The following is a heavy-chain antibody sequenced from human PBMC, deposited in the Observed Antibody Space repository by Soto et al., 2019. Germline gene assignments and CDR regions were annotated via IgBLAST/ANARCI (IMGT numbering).Heavy chain of an antibody. V-gene: IGHV1-18*01. Sequence: GASVKVSCKASGYTFTGYGISWVRQAPGQGLEWMGWISAYNGNTNYAQKLQGRVTMTTDTSTSTAYMELRSLRSDDTAVYYCARDRSVVVVAATVYYFDYWGQGTLVTVSS. CDR1: GYTFTGYG. CDR3: ARDRSVVVVAATVYYFDY. J-gene: IGHJ4*02. D-gene: IGHD2-15*01. CDR2: ISAYNGNT.